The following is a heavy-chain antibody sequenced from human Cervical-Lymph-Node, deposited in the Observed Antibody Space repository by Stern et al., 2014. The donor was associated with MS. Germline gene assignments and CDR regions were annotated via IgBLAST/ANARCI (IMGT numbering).Heavy chain of an antibody. CDR2: INWNSGTI. J-gene: IGHJ4*02. D-gene: IGHD6-19*01. CDR1: GFTFDDYA. CDR3: ARVVAGIAVSGSYFDY. V-gene: IGHV3-9*01. Sequence: VQLVESGGGLVQPGRSLRLSCAASGFTFDDYAMHWVRQAPGKGLEWVSGINWNSGTIGYADSVKGRFTISRDNAKNSLYLQMNSLRAEDTALYYCARVVAGIAVSGSYFDYCGQGTLVTVSS.